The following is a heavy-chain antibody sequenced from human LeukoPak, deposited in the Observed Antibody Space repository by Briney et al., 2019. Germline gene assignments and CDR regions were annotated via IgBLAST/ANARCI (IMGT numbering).Heavy chain of an antibody. V-gene: IGHV3-74*01. D-gene: IGHD5-24*01. CDR1: GFTFSSYW. CDR3: ARDGYNEEDWFFDL. Sequence: GGSLRLSCAASGFTFSSYWMHWVRQAPGKGLVWVSRISSDGSSTSYADSVKGRFTISRDNSKKTLYLQMNSLRAEDTAVYYCARDGYNEEDWFFDLWGRGILVTVSS. J-gene: IGHJ2*01. CDR2: ISSDGSST.